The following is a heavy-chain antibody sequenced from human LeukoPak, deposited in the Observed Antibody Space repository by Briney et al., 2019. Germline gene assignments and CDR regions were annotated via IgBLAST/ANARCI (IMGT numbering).Heavy chain of an antibody. Sequence: GGSLRLSCVGSGFSFNRNSMIWVRQAPGKGLEWLSSISSSGSTVYYADSVEGRFAISRDNAKNSLYLDMSSLRAEDTAVYYCARGGNYGSFDYWGQGTLVIVSS. CDR2: ISSSGSTV. V-gene: IGHV3-48*04. J-gene: IGHJ4*02. D-gene: IGHD3-16*01. CDR1: GFSFNRNS. CDR3: ARGGNYGSFDY.